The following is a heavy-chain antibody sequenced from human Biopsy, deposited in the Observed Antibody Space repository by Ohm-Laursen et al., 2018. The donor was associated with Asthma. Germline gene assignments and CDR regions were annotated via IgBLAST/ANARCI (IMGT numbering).Heavy chain of an antibody. CDR3: ARDGGLTSYPGTFHI. D-gene: IGHD1-1*01. J-gene: IGHJ3*02. CDR2: INHSGST. V-gene: IGHV4-34*01. CDR1: GGSFSAYY. Sequence: GTLSLTCAVYGGSFSAYYWSWIRQPPGKGLEWIAEINHSGSTNYNPSLKSRVTMSVDTSKNQLFLNLSSVTAADTAVYYCARDGGLTSYPGTFHIWGQGTMVTVSS.